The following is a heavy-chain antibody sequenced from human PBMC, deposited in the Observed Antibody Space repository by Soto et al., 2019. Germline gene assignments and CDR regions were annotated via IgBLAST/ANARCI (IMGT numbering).Heavy chain of an antibody. CDR3: AKTPGVITVITSFDH. V-gene: IGHV3-23*01. J-gene: IGHJ4*02. CDR1: GCTFNKYP. D-gene: IGHD3-16*01. CDR2: ISGSGAST. Sequence: PWGSLRRSCVASGCTFNKYPLAWVRPAPGKGLEWVSAISGSGASTYDADSVKGRFTISRDNSNNTLYLQMNSLRAEDTAVYYCAKTPGVITVITSFDHWGQGTPVTVSS.